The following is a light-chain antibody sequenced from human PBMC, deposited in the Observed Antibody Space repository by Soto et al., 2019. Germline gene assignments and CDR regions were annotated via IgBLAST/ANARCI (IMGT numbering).Light chain of an antibody. V-gene: IGKV3-11*01. CDR3: QQRSKWQIT. Sequence: EIVLTQSPATLSLSPGERGTLSCRASESISGYLAWYQQRPGQAPRLLIYEVSNRATGIPARFTGSGSGTDFTLSICSLEPEDFGVYYCQQRSKWQITFGQGTRLEIK. CDR1: ESISGY. CDR2: EVS. J-gene: IGKJ5*01.